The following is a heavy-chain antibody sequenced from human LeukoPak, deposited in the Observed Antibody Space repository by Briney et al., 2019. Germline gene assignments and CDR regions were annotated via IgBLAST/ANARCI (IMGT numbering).Heavy chain of an antibody. D-gene: IGHD6-13*01. CDR2: TNPNSGGT. CDR1: GYTFTGYY. J-gene: IGHJ6*02. V-gene: IGHV1-2*04. CDR3: ARELAAGLYGMDV. Sequence: GASVKVSCKASGYTFTGYYMHWVRQAPGQGLEWMGWTNPNSGGTNYAQKFQGWVTMTRDTSISTAYMELSRLRSDDTAVYYCARELAAGLYGMDVWGQGTTVTVPS.